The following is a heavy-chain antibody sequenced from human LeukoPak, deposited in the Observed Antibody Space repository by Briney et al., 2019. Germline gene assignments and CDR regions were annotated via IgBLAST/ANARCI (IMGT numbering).Heavy chain of an antibody. CDR2: INSDGSST. D-gene: IGHD2-2*03. CDR3: AGEVGCEGMDV. V-gene: IGHV3-74*01. Sequence: PGGSLRLPCAASGFTFSSYWMHWVRQAPGKGLVWVSRINSDGSSTGYAASVKGRFTISRDNAKNTLHLQMNSLRAEDTAVYYCAGEVGCEGMDVWGQGTTVTVSS. CDR1: GFTFSSYW. J-gene: IGHJ6*02.